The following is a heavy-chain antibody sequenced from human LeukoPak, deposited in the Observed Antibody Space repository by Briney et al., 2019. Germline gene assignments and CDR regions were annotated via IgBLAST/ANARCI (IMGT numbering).Heavy chain of an antibody. CDR3: ARAEYQLLWLREYYYYGMDV. V-gene: IGHV3-33*01. J-gene: IGHJ6*04. CDR2: IWYGGSNK. CDR1: GFTVSSYG. Sequence: GGSLRLSCAASGFTVSSYGMNWVRQAPGKGLEWVAVIWYGGSNKYDADFGRGRLTIARDNSKNTLYLQMNNLRAEDTDVYYCARAEYQLLWLREYYYYGMDVLGK. D-gene: IGHD2-2*01.